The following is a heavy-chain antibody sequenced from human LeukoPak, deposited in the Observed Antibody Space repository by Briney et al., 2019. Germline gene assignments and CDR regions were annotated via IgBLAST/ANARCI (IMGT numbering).Heavy chain of an antibody. CDR1: RFTLGNYA. Sequence: GRSLRLSCAASRFTLGNYAMHWVRQAPGKGLEWVAVISNDGNDKYHADSVKGRFTISRDNPRNTLYLQMNSLRTEDTAVYYCTRESWSDSVAFDIWGLGTMVIVSS. D-gene: IGHD3-3*01. CDR3: TRESWSDSVAFDI. V-gene: IGHV3-30-3*01. J-gene: IGHJ3*02. CDR2: ISNDGNDK.